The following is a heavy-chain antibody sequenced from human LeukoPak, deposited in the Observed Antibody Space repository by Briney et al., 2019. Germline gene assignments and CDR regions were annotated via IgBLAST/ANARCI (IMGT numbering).Heavy chain of an antibody. D-gene: IGHD5-24*01. V-gene: IGHV4-59*08. J-gene: IGHJ5*02. CDR3: ARRRDGYNSVAWFDP. CDR1: ADSFSSHY. Sequence: SETLSLTCAVSADSFSSHYWTWIRQPPGKGLEWIGYIYYSGSTNYNPSLKSRVTISVDTSKNQFSLKLSSVTAADTAVYYCARRRDGYNSVAWFDPWGQGTLVTVSS. CDR2: IYYSGST.